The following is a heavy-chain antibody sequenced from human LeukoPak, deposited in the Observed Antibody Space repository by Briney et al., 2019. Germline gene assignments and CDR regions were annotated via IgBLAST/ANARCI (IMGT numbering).Heavy chain of an antibody. CDR2: IRHDGTEK. J-gene: IGHJ4*02. V-gene: IGHV3-30*02. D-gene: IGHD1-26*01. CDR1: GFTFSTYG. CDR3: ARLMVGQARVGATHFDY. Sequence: GGSLRLSCVASGFTFSTYGMHWVRQAPGKGLEWLTFIRHDGTEKYYADSVKGRFTISRDNSRNTLYLQVNSLGPDDTAVYYCARLMVGQARVGATHFDYWGQATLVSVST.